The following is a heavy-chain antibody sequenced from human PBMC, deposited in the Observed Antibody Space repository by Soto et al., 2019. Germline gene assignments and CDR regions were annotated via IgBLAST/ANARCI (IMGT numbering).Heavy chain of an antibody. V-gene: IGHV1-18*04. CDR2: ISIYHHYS. CDR3: ARNWTTSGMDV. CDR1: GYVFSSYG. Sequence: QVQLVQSGAEVKKPGASVKVSCKASGYVFSSYGISWVRQAPGQGLEWMGWISIYHHYSHPAQKFQGRVTMTTDTSPPTAYMELRSLTSDDTAIYYCARNWTTSGMDVWGQGTTVTVSS. D-gene: IGHD1-1*01. J-gene: IGHJ6*02.